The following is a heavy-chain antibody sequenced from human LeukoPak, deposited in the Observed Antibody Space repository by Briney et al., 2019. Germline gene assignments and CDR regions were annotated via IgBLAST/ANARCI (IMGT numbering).Heavy chain of an antibody. Sequence: SETLSLTCTVSGGSISSYYWNWFRQPPGKGLEWIGYIYYSGSINYNPSLKSRVTISVDTSKNQFSLKLSSVTAADTAVYYCARVSVAGNDYFDYWGQGTLVTVSS. CDR1: GGSISSYY. D-gene: IGHD6-19*01. J-gene: IGHJ4*02. CDR2: IYYSGSI. CDR3: ARVSVAGNDYFDY. V-gene: IGHV4-59*01.